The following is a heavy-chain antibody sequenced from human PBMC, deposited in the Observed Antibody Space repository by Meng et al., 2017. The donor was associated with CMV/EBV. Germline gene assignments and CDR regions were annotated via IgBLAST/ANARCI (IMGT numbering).Heavy chain of an antibody. CDR3: AREKGDTNYFDS. J-gene: IGHJ4*02. V-gene: IGHV1-46*01. CDR1: GYTFSTYY. Sequence: CKASGYTFSTYYAPWVRQAPGQGLEWMGVINPRGDITTYAQKFRGRVTMTRDTSANTVHMDLSSLGSEDTAVYYCAREKGDTNYFDSWGQGTLVTVSS. D-gene: IGHD1-26*01. CDR2: INPRGDIT.